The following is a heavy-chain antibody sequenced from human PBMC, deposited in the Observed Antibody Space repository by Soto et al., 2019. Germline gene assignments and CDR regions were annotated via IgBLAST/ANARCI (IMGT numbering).Heavy chain of an antibody. CDR1: GYTLTELS. CDR3: ASTSSSWYKMPYDAFDI. V-gene: IGHV1-24*01. D-gene: IGHD6-13*01. CDR2: FDPEDGET. Sequence: ASVKVSCKVSGYTLTELSMHWVRQAPGKGLEWMGGFDPEDGETIYAQKFQGRVTMTEDTSTDTAYMELSSLRSEDTAVYYCASTSSSWYKMPYDAFDIWGQGTMVTVSS. J-gene: IGHJ3*02.